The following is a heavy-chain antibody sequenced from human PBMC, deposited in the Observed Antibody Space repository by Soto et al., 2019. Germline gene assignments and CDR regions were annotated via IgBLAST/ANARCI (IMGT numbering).Heavy chain of an antibody. Sequence: QLQLQESGPGLVKPSETLSLTCTVSGGSISSSSYYWGWIRQTPGKGLEWIGSIYYSGSTYYNPSLKSRVTISVDTSKNQFSLKLSSVTAADTAVYYCASQGRGYYYYYMDVWGKGTTVTVSS. V-gene: IGHV4-39*01. CDR1: GGSISSSSYY. CDR2: IYYSGST. CDR3: ASQGRGYYYYYMDV. D-gene: IGHD3-16*01. J-gene: IGHJ6*03.